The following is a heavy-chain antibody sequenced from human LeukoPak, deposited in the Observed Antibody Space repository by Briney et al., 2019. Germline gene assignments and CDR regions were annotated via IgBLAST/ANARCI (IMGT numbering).Heavy chain of an antibody. CDR3: ATAGGYCSSTSCSQGHYMDV. V-gene: IGHV3-21*01. J-gene: IGHJ6*03. D-gene: IGHD2-2*01. CDR1: GFTFSSYS. CDR2: ISSRSSYI. Sequence: GGSLGLSCAASGFTFSSYSRNWVRQAPGKGLEGVSSISSRSSYIYYADSVKGRFTISSDNATNSLYLQMNSLRAEDTAVYSCATAGGYCSSTSCSQGHYMDVWGKGTTVTVSS.